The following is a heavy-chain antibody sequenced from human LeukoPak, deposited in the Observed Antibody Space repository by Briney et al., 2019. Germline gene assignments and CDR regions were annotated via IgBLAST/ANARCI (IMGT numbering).Heavy chain of an antibody. Sequence: SETLSLTCTVSGGSISSYYWSWIRQPPGKGLEWIGYIYYSGSTNYNPSLKSRVTISVDTSKNQFSLKLSSVTAADTAVYYCAREKGGYFDYWGQGTLVTVSS. CDR3: AREKGGYFDY. CDR1: GGSISSYY. J-gene: IGHJ4*02. V-gene: IGHV4-59*01. D-gene: IGHD3-16*01. CDR2: IYYSGST.